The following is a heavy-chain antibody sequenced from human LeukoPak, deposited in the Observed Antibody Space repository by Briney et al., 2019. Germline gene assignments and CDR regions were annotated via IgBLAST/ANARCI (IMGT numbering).Heavy chain of an antibody. J-gene: IGHJ3*02. CDR2: IIPIFGTA. CDR3: ARQQGEYFDWLGAIDI. V-gene: IGHV1-69*13. D-gene: IGHD3-9*01. CDR1: GGTFSSYA. Sequence: ASVKVSCKASGGTFSSYAISLVRQAPGRGLEWMGGIIPIFGTANYAQKFQGRVTITADESTSTAYMELSSLRSEDTAVYYCARQQGEYFDWLGAIDIWGPGTMVTVCS.